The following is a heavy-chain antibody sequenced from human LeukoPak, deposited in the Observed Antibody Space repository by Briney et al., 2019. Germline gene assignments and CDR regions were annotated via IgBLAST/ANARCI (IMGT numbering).Heavy chain of an antibody. CDR1: GYTFTAYY. Sequence: ASVNVSFKASGYTFTAYYIHWIRQAPGQGLEWMGWVNPNTGGTYYAQKFQDRVTMTRDASITTAYMELSGLTSDDTAVYYCGRDLVSRQEVDQPWGQGTLVTVSS. CDR3: GRDLVSRQEVDQP. CDR2: VNPNTGGT. V-gene: IGHV1-2*02. D-gene: IGHD6-13*01. J-gene: IGHJ5*02.